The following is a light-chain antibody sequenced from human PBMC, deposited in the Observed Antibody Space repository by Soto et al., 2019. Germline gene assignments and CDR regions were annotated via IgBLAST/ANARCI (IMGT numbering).Light chain of an antibody. CDR3: SSYTTSSTKL. J-gene: IGLJ3*02. V-gene: IGLV2-14*01. CDR1: SSDVGGYDF. Sequence: QSALTQPASVTGTPGQPITISCTGTSSDVGGYDFVSWYQQHPGKVPKLLIYEVNNRPSGVSNRFSGSKSGNTASLTISGLQAEDEGDYYCSSYTTSSTKLFGGGTKVTVL. CDR2: EVN.